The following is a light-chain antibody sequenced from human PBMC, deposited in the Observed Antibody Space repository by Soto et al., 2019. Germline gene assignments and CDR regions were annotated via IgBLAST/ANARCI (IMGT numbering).Light chain of an antibody. Sequence: EIVMTQSPATLSVSPGERATLSCRASQSVNRFLAWYQQKPGQAPRLLIYTADTRATGIPARFRGSGSGTEFTITISSLQSEDFAVYYCQQYSNWPPYTFGQGTKLEIK. CDR3: QQYSNWPPYT. V-gene: IGKV3-15*01. CDR2: TAD. CDR1: QSVNRF. J-gene: IGKJ2*01.